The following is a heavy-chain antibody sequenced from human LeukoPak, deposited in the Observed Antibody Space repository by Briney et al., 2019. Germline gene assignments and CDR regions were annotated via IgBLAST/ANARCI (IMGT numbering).Heavy chain of an antibody. CDR3: AKDIEEWLVKGGGCFDY. V-gene: IGHV3-30*18. CDR1: GFIFSNSA. Sequence: GRSLRLSCAASGFIFSNSAMHWVRQAPGKGLEWVAVISYDGSNKYYADSVKGRFTISRDNSKNTLYLQMNSLRAEDTAVYYCAKDIEEWLVKGGGCFDYWGQGTLVTVSS. CDR2: ISYDGSNK. J-gene: IGHJ4*02. D-gene: IGHD6-19*01.